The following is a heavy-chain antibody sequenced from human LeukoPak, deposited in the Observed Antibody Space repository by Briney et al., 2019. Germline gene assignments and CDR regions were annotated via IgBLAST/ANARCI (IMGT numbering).Heavy chain of an antibody. V-gene: IGHV3-21*01. CDR1: GFTFSSYS. Sequence: PGGSLRLSCAASGFTFSSYSMNWVRQAPGQGLEWVSSISGSSSYINYADSVKGRFTISRDNAKNSLYLQMNSLRAEDTAVYYCARDLKAAAKSGYNWFDPWGQGTLVTVSS. J-gene: IGHJ5*02. CDR2: ISGSSSYI. D-gene: IGHD6-13*01. CDR3: ARDLKAAAKSGYNWFDP.